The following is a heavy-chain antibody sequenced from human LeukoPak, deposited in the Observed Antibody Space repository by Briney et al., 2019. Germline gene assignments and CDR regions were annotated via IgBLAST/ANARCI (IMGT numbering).Heavy chain of an antibody. Sequence: SETLSLTCTVSGGSISSGSYYWSWIRQPPGKGLEWIGYIQYSGSTNYNPSLKSRVTISVDTSKSQFSLKLSSVTAADTAVYYCARVSWFPGTSYYYIDVWGKGTTVTVSS. J-gene: IGHJ6*03. CDR3: ARVSWFPGTSYYYIDV. D-gene: IGHD1-1*01. CDR1: GGSISSGSYY. V-gene: IGHV4-61*01. CDR2: IQYSGST.